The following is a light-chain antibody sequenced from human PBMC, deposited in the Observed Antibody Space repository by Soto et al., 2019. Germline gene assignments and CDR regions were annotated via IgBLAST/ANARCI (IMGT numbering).Light chain of an antibody. Sequence: QSVLTQPPSASGTPGQRVTISCSGSSSNIGSNTVNWYQQLPGTAPKLLIYSNNQRPSGVPDRFSGSKSGTSASLAISGLQSEDEADYYCAVWDDSLNGRFFGTGTKVTVL. V-gene: IGLV1-44*01. CDR3: AVWDDSLNGRF. J-gene: IGLJ1*01. CDR1: SSNIGSNT. CDR2: SNN.